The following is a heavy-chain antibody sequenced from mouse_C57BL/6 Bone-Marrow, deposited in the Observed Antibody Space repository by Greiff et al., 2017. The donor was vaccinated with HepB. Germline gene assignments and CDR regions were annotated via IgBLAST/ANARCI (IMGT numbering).Heavy chain of an antibody. CDR2: IDPETGGT. V-gene: IGHV1-15*01. D-gene: IGHD2-1*01. CDR1: GYTFTDYE. J-gene: IGHJ2*01. Sequence: QVQLQQSGAELVRPGASVTLSCKASGYTFTDYEMHWVKQTPVHGLEWIGAIDPETGGTAYNQKFKGKAILTADKSSSTAYMELRSLTSEDSAVYYSTGWKLGNYGYWGQGTTLTVSS. CDR3: TGWKLGNYGY.